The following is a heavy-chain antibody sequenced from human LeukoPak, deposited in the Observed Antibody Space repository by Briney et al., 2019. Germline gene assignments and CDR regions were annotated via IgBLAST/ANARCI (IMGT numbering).Heavy chain of an antibody. J-gene: IGHJ5*02. V-gene: IGHV4-30-2*01. CDR1: GGSISSGGYS. CDR2: IYHSGST. Sequence: SETLSLTCADSGGSISSGGYSWSWIRQPPGKGLEWIGYIYHSGSTYYNPSLKSRVTISVDRSKNQFSLKLSSVTAADTAVYYCARVLGAPLWFDPWGQGTLVTVSS. CDR3: ARVLGAPLWFDP. D-gene: IGHD3-16*01.